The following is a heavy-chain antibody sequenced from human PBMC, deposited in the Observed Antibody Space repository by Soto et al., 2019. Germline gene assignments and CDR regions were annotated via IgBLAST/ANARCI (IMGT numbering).Heavy chain of an antibody. V-gene: IGHV4-34*01. CDR3: ARGYGSGSYYTGN. D-gene: IGHD3-10*01. J-gene: IGHJ4*02. CDR1: GGSFSGYY. CDR2: INRGGST. Sequence: QVQLQQWGAGLLKPSETLSLTCAVYGGSFSGYYWGWIRQPPGKGLEWIGEINRGGSTTYNPSLKSRVTRSVDTSKNQFALKLSSVTAADTAVYYCARGYGSGSYYTGNGGQGTLVTVSS.